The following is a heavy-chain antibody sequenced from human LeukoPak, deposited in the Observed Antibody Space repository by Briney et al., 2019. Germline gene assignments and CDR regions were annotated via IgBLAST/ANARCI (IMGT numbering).Heavy chain of an antibody. V-gene: IGHV3-48*02. D-gene: IGHD6-13*01. CDR3: ASGQQLGFI. J-gene: IGHJ4*02. Sequence: PGGSLRLSCAASGFTFSSYSMNWVRQAPGKGLEWVSYISSSSTIYYADSVKGRFTISRDNAKNSLYLQMNSLRDEDTAVYYCASGQQLGFIWGQGTLVTVSS. CDR2: ISSSSTI. CDR1: GFTFSSYS.